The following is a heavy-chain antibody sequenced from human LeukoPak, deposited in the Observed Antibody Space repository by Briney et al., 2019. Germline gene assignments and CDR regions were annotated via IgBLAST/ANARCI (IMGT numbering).Heavy chain of an antibody. Sequence: GGSLRLSCAASGFTFSSYAMSWVRQAPGKGLGWVSTISGSGGSTYYADSVKGRFTISRDNSKNTLYLQMNSLRAEDTAIYYCAKGHSSSWYVVYFDYWGQGTLVTVSS. CDR3: AKGHSSSWYVVYFDY. V-gene: IGHV3-23*01. J-gene: IGHJ4*02. CDR1: GFTFSSYA. CDR2: ISGSGGST. D-gene: IGHD6-13*01.